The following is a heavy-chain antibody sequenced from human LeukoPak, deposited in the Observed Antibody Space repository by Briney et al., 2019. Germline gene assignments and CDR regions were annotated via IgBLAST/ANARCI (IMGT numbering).Heavy chain of an antibody. D-gene: IGHD2-15*01. V-gene: IGHV3-74*01. CDR2: INDDGSST. CDR1: GLTFSSHR. Sequence: GGSLRLSCAASGLTFSSHRMHWVRQAPGKGLVWVSRINDDGSSTTCADSVKGRFTISRDNTKNMLYLEMKSLRVEDTAVYYCASTISCLLWGQGTLVTVSS. J-gene: IGHJ4*02. CDR3: ASTISCLL.